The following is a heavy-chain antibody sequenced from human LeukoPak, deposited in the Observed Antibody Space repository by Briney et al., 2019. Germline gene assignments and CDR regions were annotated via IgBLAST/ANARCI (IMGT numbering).Heavy chain of an antibody. CDR1: RFTFSSYA. CDR2: ISYDGSNK. V-gene: IGHV3-30*01. Sequence: GGSLTLSCAASRFTFSSYAMHWVRQAPGKGLEWVAVISYDGSNKYYADSVKGRFTIYRDNSKNTMYLQMNRVRAEDTAVYLCERGLTIFGVVINSEVDYWGQGTLVTVSS. D-gene: IGHD3-3*01. J-gene: IGHJ4*02. CDR3: ERGLTIFGVVINSEVDY.